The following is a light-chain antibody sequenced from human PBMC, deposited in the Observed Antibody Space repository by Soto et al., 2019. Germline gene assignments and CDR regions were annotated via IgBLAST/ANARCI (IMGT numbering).Light chain of an antibody. J-gene: IGKJ3*01. Sequence: IQLTQSPSSLSASVGDRVSITCRASQDIKTYLAWYQQKQGKAPKLLISGTFTLQSGVPSRFNGSGSGTDLTLPISRLQPEDFAAYYCKHLNNYPPFTFGPGTKVDLE. V-gene: IGKV1-9*01. CDR2: GTF. CDR3: KHLNNYPPFT. CDR1: QDIKTY.